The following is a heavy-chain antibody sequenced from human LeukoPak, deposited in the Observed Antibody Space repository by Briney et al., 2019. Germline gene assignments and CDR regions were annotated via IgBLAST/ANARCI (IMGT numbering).Heavy chain of an antibody. CDR2: ISSGGSTT. D-gene: IGHD2-2*01. CDR1: GFTFSTYE. Sequence: GGSLRLSCAASGFTFSTYEMNWVRQAPGRGLEWVSYISSGGSTTYYADSVKGRLTISRDNAKNSLYLQMKNLRGDDTAVYYCARRYCSSTSCTLDYWGQGTQVTVSS. CDR3: ARRYCSSTSCTLDY. J-gene: IGHJ4*02. V-gene: IGHV3-48*03.